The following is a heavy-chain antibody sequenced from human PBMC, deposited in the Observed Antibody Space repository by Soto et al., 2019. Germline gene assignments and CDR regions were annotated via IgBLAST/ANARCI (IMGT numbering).Heavy chain of an antibody. CDR2: IIPIFGTA. CDR1: GGTFSSYA. D-gene: IGHD6-6*01. V-gene: IGHV1-69*01. Sequence: QVQLVQSGAEVKKPGSSVKVSCKASGGTFSSYAISWVRQAPGQGLDWMGGIIPIFGTANYAQKCQGRVTITADESTSTAYMELSSLRSEDTAVYYCAAEYSSLKGEVSWGQGTLVTVSS. J-gene: IGHJ4*02. CDR3: AAEYSSLKGEVS.